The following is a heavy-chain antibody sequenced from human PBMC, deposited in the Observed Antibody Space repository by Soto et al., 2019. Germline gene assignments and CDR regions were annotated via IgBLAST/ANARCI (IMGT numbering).Heavy chain of an antibody. D-gene: IGHD2-21*02. CDR2: IWYDGSNK. CDR1: GFTFSSYG. V-gene: IGHV3-33*01. J-gene: IGHJ4*02. CDR3: ARAYCGGDCYPRGLGY. Sequence: QVHLVESGGGVVQPGRSLRLSCAASGFTFSSYGMHWVRQAPGKGLEWVAVIWYDGSNKYYADSVKGRFTISRDNSKNTLYLQMNSLRAEDTAVYYCARAYCGGDCYPRGLGYWGQGTLVTVSS.